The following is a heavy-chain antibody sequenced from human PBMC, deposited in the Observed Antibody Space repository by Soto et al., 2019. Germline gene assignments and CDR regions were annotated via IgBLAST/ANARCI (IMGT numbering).Heavy chain of an antibody. V-gene: IGHV3-66*01. CDR3: TTVRYSYGYCNDY. CDR2: IYSGGST. Sequence: GGSLRLSCAASGFTVSSNYMSWVRQAPGKGLEWVSVIYSGGSTYYADSVKDRFTISRDNSKNTLYLQMNSLKTEDTAVYYCTTVRYSYGYCNDYWGQGTLVTVSS. CDR1: GFTVSSNY. J-gene: IGHJ4*02. D-gene: IGHD5-18*01.